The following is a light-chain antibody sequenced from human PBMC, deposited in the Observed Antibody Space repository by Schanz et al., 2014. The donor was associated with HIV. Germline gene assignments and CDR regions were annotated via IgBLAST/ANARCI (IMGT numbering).Light chain of an antibody. CDR3: QQCVTYPYT. Sequence: EIVMTQSPATLSLSPGERGTLSCRASQSVKSNFIGWYQQKPGQAPRLLIFGASNRATGIPDRFSGSGSGTDFTLTISRLEPDDFATYYCQQCVTYPYTFGQGTTLDIK. J-gene: IGKJ2*01. CDR1: QSVKSNF. CDR2: GAS. V-gene: IGKV3-20*01.